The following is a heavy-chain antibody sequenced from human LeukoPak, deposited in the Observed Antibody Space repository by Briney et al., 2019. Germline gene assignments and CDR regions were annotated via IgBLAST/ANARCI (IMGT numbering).Heavy chain of an antibody. V-gene: IGHV1-18*01. CDR1: GYTFTIYG. Sequence: ASVRVSFKASGYTFTIYGISWVRQAPGQGLEWMGWISAYNGNTNYAQKLQGRLTMTTDTSTSTAYIELRSLRSDDTAVYYCARDLMRDPFEIAADLYYFDYWGQGTLVTVSS. D-gene: IGHD6-13*01. J-gene: IGHJ4*02. CDR2: ISAYNGNT. CDR3: ARDLMRDPFEIAADLYYFDY.